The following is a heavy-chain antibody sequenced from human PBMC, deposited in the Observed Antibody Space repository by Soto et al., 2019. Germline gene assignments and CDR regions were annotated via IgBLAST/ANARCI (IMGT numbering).Heavy chain of an antibody. J-gene: IGHJ4*02. CDR3: AKDWDWAVVVVAASFDY. CDR2: VSGSGGST. CDR1: GFTFSSYA. V-gene: IGHV3-23*01. Sequence: GGSLRLSCAASGFTFSSYAMSWVRQAPGKGLEWVSAVSGSGGSTYYADSVKGRFTISRDNSKNTLYLQMNSLRAEDTAVYYCAKDWDWAVVVVAASFDYWGQGTLVTVSS. D-gene: IGHD2-15*01.